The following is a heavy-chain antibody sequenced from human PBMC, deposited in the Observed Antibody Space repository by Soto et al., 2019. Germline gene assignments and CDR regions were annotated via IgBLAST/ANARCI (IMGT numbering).Heavy chain of an antibody. Sequence: XGSLRLSCAASAFTFSSYTMNWVRQAPGNGLDWVPAIXGGGVXTYHAAHVTGXXTITRDNXXNTPYLQMNSLRAEDTALYYCAKGPWQPPHCIDPCGLGTLVTVST. D-gene: IGHD6-13*01. CDR1: AFTFSSYT. V-gene: IGHV3-23*01. CDR3: AKGPWQPPHCIDP. CDR2: IXGGGVXT. J-gene: IGHJ5*02.